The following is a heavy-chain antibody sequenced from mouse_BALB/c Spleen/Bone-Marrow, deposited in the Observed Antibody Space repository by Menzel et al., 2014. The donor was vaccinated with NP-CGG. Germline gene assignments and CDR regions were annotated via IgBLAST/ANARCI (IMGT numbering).Heavy chain of an antibody. D-gene: IGHD2-3*01. J-gene: IGHJ4*01. Sequence: QVQLQQSGAELVKPGAPVKLSSKASGYTFTSYWMKWVKQRPGRGLEWIGRIDPSDSETHYNQKFKDKATLTEDKSSSTAYIQLSCLTSGSSAFYYCAGALGDGYYYSMDYWGQGTSVTVSS. CDR2: IDPSDSET. CDR3: AGALGDGYYYSMDY. V-gene: IGHV1-74*01. CDR1: GYTFTSYW.